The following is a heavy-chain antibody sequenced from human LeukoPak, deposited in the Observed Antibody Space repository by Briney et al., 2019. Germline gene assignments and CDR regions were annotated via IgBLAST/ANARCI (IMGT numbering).Heavy chain of an antibody. CDR3: ASSSGPYYFDY. V-gene: IGHV5-51*01. D-gene: IGHD3-22*01. Sequence: GESLKISCKGSGYSFTSYWIGWVRQMPGKGLEWMGIIHPADSETRNSPSFQGQVTISADKSINTAYLQWSSLKASDTAVYYCASSSGPYYFDYWGQGTLVTVSS. CDR2: IHPADSET. J-gene: IGHJ4*02. CDR1: GYSFTSYW.